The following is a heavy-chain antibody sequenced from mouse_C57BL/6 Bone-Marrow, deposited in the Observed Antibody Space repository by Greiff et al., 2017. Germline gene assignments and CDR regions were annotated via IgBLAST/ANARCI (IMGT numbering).Heavy chain of an antibody. J-gene: IGHJ4*01. Sequence: VQLQQPGAELVKPGASVKMSCKASGYTFTSYWITWVKQRPGQGLEWIGDIYLGSGSTNYNEKFKSKATLTVDTSSSTAYMQLSSLTSEDSAVYYCARSLPYGGAMDYWGQGTSVTVSS. CDR3: ARSLPYGGAMDY. V-gene: IGHV1-55*01. D-gene: IGHD1-1*01. CDR1: GYTFTSYW. CDR2: IYLGSGST.